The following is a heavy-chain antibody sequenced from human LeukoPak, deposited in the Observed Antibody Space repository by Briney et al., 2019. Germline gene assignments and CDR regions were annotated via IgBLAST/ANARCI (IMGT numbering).Heavy chain of an antibody. D-gene: IGHD5-24*01. CDR2: TYYRSKWYN. V-gene: IGHV6-1*01. Sequence: SQTLSLTCAISGDSVSSNSAAWNWIRQSPSRGLGWLGRTYYRSKWYNDYAVSVKSRITINPDTSKNQFSLQLNSVTPEDTAVYYYARGSRVEMATIFAPFDYWGQGTLVTVSS. CDR3: ARGSRVEMATIFAPFDY. CDR1: GDSVSSNSAA. J-gene: IGHJ4*02.